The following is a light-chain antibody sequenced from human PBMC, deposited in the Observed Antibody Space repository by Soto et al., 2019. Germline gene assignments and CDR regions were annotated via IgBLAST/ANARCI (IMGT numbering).Light chain of an antibody. CDR1: SSDVGGYNY. CDR2: EVS. CDR3: SSYAGSNNVV. Sequence: QSALTQPPSASGSPGQSVTISCTGTSSDVGGYNYVSWYQQHPGKAPKLMIYEVSKRPSAVPDRFSGSKSGNTASLTVSGLQAEDEADYYCSSYAGSNNVVFGGGTKVTVL. V-gene: IGLV2-8*01. J-gene: IGLJ2*01.